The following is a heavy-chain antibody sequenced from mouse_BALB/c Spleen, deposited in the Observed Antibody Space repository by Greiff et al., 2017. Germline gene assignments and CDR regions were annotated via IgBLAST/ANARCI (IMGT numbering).Heavy chain of an antibody. D-gene: IGHD1-1*02. CDR1: GFTFSSYG. J-gene: IGHJ4*01. CDR3: ARAPYGYYAMDY. V-gene: IGHV5-6-3*01. CDR2: INSNGGST. Sequence: EVQGVESGGGLVQPGGSLKLSCAASGFTFSSYGMSWVRQTPDKRLELVATINSNGGSTYYPDSVKGRFTISRDNAKNTLYLQMSSLKSEDTAMYYCARAPYGYYAMDYWGQGTSVTVSS.